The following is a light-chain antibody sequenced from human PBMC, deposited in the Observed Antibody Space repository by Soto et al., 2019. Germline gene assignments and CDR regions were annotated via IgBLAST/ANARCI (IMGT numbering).Light chain of an antibody. V-gene: IGKV3-20*01. CDR1: QRIANNF. J-gene: IGKJ2*01. Sequence: VLTQSPVTLSLSPGERATLSCRASQRIANNFLAWFQQKPGQPHTLLIYGASTRARGIPDRFSGSGSGTDFALTLSRLEQGDLAVYYCQQYGRSPFTFGRGTELQIK. CDR3: QQYGRSPFT. CDR2: GAS.